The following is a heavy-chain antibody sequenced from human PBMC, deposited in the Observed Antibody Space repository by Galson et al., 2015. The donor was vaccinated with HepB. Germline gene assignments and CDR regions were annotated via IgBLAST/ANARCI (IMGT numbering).Heavy chain of an antibody. J-gene: IGHJ4*02. V-gene: IGHV3-48*02. D-gene: IGHD5-24*01. CDR2: ISSSSGMI. Sequence: SLRLSCAASGFTFSTYRMNWVRQAPGKGLEWVSHISSSSGMINYADSVKGRFTISRDNAQKSLYLQMNSLRDEDTVVYYCARGSEMSPWGQGTLVTVSS. CDR1: GFTFSTYR. CDR3: ARGSEMSP.